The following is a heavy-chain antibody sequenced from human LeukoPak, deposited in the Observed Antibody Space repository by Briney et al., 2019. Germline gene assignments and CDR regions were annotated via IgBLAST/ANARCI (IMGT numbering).Heavy chain of an antibody. D-gene: IGHD6-13*01. CDR2: IRSKAYGGTT. J-gene: IGHJ4*02. V-gene: IGHV3-49*03. CDR1: GFTFGDYA. Sequence: GGSLRLSCTASGFTFGDYAMSWFRQAPGKGLEWVGFIRSKAYGGTTEYAASVKGRFTISRDDSKSIAYLQMNSLKTEDTAVYYCTRSSSWTGEDYWGQGTLVTVSS. CDR3: TRSSSWTGEDY.